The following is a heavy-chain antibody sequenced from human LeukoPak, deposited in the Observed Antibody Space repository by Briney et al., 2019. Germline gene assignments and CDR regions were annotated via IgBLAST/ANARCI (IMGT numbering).Heavy chain of an antibody. Sequence: GGSLRLSCAASGFTFSGYAMHWVRQAPGKGLEWVAVISYDGSNKYYADSVKGRFTISRDNSKNTLYLQMNSLRAEDTAVYYCARGGSPVLRFLEWLPDAFDIWGQGTMVTVSS. D-gene: IGHD3-3*01. J-gene: IGHJ3*02. CDR3: ARGGSPVLRFLEWLPDAFDI. CDR1: GFTFSGYA. CDR2: ISYDGSNK. V-gene: IGHV3-30-3*01.